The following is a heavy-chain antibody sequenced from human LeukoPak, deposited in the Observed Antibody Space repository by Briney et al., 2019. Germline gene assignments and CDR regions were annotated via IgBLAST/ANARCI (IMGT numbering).Heavy chain of an antibody. D-gene: IGHD5-18*01. V-gene: IGHV1-24*01. CDR3: ATEPKQSARIQPWSRSVRGAFDI. Sequence: ASVKVSCKVSGYTLTELSIHGVRPAPGKGLEWMGGFDPEDGEPIYAQKFQGRVTMPEDTSTDTAYMELSSLRSEDTAVYYCATEPKQSARIQPWSRSVRGAFDIWGQGTMVTVSS. CDR1: GYTLTELS. CDR2: FDPEDGEP. J-gene: IGHJ3*02.